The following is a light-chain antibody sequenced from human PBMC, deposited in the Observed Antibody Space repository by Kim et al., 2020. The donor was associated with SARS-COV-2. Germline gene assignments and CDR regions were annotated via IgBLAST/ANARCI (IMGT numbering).Light chain of an antibody. J-gene: IGKJ4*01. V-gene: IGKV1-33*01. CDR3: QQYDNLPLT. CDR2: DAS. Sequence: DIQMTQSPSSLSASVGDRVTITCQASQDIRNYLNWYQQKPGKAPKLLIYDASNLETGVPSRFSGSGSGPDFTFTISSLQPEDVATYYCQQYDNLPLTFGGGTKLEI. CDR1: QDIRNY.